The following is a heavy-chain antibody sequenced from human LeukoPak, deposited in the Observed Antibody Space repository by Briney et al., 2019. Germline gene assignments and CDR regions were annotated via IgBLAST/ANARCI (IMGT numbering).Heavy chain of an antibody. Sequence: GGSLRLSCAASGFNVSSNYMNWVRQAPGKGLEWVGRIKSKTDGGTTDYAAPVKGRFTISRDDSKNTLYLQMNSLKTEDTAVYYCTTGRTALIDYWGQGTLVTVSS. J-gene: IGHJ4*02. CDR1: GFNVSSNY. V-gene: IGHV3-15*01. CDR2: IKSKTDGGTT. CDR3: TTGRTALIDY.